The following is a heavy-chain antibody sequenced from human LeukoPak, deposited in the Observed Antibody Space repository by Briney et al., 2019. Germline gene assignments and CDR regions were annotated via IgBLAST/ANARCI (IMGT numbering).Heavy chain of an antibody. CDR1: RFAFDDYA. D-gene: IGHD3-3*01. Sequence: GGSLRLSCVASRFAFDDYAMDWVRQRPGKGLEWVSFITWDGITTSYVDSVKGRFTISRDNSKNSLYLQLDSLRVEDSALYYCARSGHYGIDLWGQGTMVTVSS. CDR3: ARSGHYGIDL. V-gene: IGHV3-43D*04. J-gene: IGHJ3*01. CDR2: ITWDGITT.